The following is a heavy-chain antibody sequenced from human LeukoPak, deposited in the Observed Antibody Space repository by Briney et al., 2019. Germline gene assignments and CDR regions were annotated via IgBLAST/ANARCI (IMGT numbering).Heavy chain of an antibody. CDR1: GYTFTGYY. V-gene: IGHV1-46*01. J-gene: IGHJ4*02. Sequence: GASVKVSCKASGYTFTGYYMHWVRQAPGQGLEWMGIINPSGGSTSYAQKFQGRVTMTRDMSMSTVYMELSSLRSEDTAVYYCAREYSGSYSEFDYWGQGTLVTVSS. CDR2: INPSGGST. CDR3: AREYSGSYSEFDY. D-gene: IGHD1-26*01.